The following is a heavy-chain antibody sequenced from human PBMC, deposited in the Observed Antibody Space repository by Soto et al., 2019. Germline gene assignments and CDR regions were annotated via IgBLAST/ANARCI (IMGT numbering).Heavy chain of an antibody. D-gene: IGHD3-3*01. CDR2: ISSSGTTK. J-gene: IGHJ5*02. CDR1: GFIFSIHN. Sequence: GGSLRLSCAASGFIFSIHNMQWVRQAPGKGLESLSYISSSGTTKHYADSVEGRFTISRDNAKNSLYLEMSSLRDEDTAVYYCAKDGDFWTGYHRGWFDPWGQGTLVTVSS. V-gene: IGHV3-48*02. CDR3: AKDGDFWTGYHRGWFDP.